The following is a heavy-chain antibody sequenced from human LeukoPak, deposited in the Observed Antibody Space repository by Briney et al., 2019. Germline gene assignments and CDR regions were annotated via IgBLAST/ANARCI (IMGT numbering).Heavy chain of an antibody. Sequence: GGSLRLSCAASGFTFSSYAMSWVRQAPGKGLEWVSAISGSGGSTYYADSVKGRFTISRDNSKNTLYLQMNSLRAEDTAVYYCAKVWLDPMYYDFWSGSAEFDPWGQGTLVTVSS. CDR3: AKVWLDPMYYDFWSGSAEFDP. V-gene: IGHV3-23*01. CDR2: ISGSGGST. J-gene: IGHJ5*02. CDR1: GFTFSSYA. D-gene: IGHD3-3*01.